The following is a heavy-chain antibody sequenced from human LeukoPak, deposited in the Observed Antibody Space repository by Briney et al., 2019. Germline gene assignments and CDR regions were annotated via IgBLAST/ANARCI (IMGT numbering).Heavy chain of an antibody. CDR3: ARVAYGDYYLDY. Sequence: GSLRLSCSAPGFTLRNFSQKRVRPGPGKGLEWVSSISTTSSHIYYADSVKGRFTVSRDYAKNSLFLQMTSLRAEDTAVYYCARVAYGDYYLDYWGQGTLVTVSS. J-gene: IGHJ4*02. CDR1: GFTLRNFS. CDR2: ISTTSSHI. V-gene: IGHV3-21*01. D-gene: IGHD4-17*01.